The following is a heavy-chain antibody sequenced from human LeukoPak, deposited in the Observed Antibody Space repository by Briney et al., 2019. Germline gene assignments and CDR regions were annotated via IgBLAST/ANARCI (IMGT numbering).Heavy chain of an antibody. Sequence: GGSLRLSCAASGFTFSSHGMSWVRQAPGKGLEWVSFIYSAGSTHYSDSVKGRFTISIDNSKNTLYLQMNSLRAEDTAVYYCARRAGAYTHPYDYWGQGTLVTVS. CDR3: ARRAGAYTHPYDY. V-gene: IGHV3-53*01. D-gene: IGHD3-16*01. CDR1: GFTFSSHG. CDR2: IYSAGST. J-gene: IGHJ4*02.